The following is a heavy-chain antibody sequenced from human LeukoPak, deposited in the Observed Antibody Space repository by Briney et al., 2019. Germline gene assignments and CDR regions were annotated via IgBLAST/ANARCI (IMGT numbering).Heavy chain of an antibody. CDR2: INPNSGGT. Sequence: ASVKVSCKASGYTFTGYYMHWVRQAPGQGLEWMGWINPNSGGTNYAQKFQGRVTMTRDTSISTAYMELSRLRSDDTAVYYWARGLSRYFDPFDYWGQGTLVTVSS. V-gene: IGHV1-2*02. D-gene: IGHD3-9*01. CDR3: ARGLSRYFDPFDY. CDR1: GYTFTGYY. J-gene: IGHJ4*02.